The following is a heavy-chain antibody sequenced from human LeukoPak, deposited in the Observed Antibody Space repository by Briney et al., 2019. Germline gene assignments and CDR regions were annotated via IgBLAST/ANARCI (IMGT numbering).Heavy chain of an antibody. CDR1: GFTFSSYA. CDR2: ISYDGSNK. CDR3: ARDPRPYGDYEYYYYYMDV. D-gene: IGHD4-17*01. J-gene: IGHJ6*03. Sequence: QSGRSLRLSCAASGFTFSSYAMHWVRQAPGKGLEWVAVISYDGSNKYYADSVKGRFTISRDNSKNTLYLQMNSLRAEDTAAYYCARDPRPYGDYEYYYYYMDVWGKGTTVTVSS. V-gene: IGHV3-30*04.